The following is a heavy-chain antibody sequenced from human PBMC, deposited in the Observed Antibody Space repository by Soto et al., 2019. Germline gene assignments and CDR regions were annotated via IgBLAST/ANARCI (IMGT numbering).Heavy chain of an antibody. V-gene: IGHV4-59*08. D-gene: IGHD6-13*01. CDR3: ARAKAPLYSSSWYWFDP. J-gene: IGHJ5*02. Sequence: SETLSLTCTVSGGSISSYYWSWIRQPPGKGLEWIGYIYYSGSINYNPSLKSRVTISVDTSKNQFSLKLSSVTAADTAVYYCARAKAPLYSSSWYWFDPWGQGTLVTVSS. CDR2: IYYSGSI. CDR1: GGSISSYY.